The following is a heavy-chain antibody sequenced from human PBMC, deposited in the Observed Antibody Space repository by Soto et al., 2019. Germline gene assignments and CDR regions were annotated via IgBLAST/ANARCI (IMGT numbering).Heavy chain of an antibody. Sequence: SETLSLTCAVSSGSISSSNWWSWVRQPPGKGLEWIGEIYHSGSTNYNPSLKSRVTISVDKSKNQFSLKLSSVTAADTAVYYCARGLGIAAAGNWFDPWGQGTLVTVSS. CDR2: IYHSGST. J-gene: IGHJ5*02. CDR3: ARGLGIAAAGNWFDP. CDR1: SGSISSSNW. V-gene: IGHV4-4*02. D-gene: IGHD6-13*01.